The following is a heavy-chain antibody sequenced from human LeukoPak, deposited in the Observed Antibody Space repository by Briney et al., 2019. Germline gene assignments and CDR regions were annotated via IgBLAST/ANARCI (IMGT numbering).Heavy chain of an antibody. Sequence: SETLSLTCTVSGGSISSYYWSWIRQPPGKGLEWIGYIYYSGSTNYNPSLKSRVTISVDTSKNQFSLKLSSVTAADTAVYYCASRRAPRLIYYDEKRPPRGVFYIWGKGKMVTVSS. J-gene: IGHJ3*02. CDR3: ASRRAPRLIYYDEKRPPRGVFYI. CDR2: IYYSGST. V-gene: IGHV4-59*08. CDR1: GGSISSYY. D-gene: IGHD3-16*01.